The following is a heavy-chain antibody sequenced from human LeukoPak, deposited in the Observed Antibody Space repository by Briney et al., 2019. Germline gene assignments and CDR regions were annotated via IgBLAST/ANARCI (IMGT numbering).Heavy chain of an antibody. Sequence: SETLSLTCTVSGGSISRSGYYWSWIRQHPGKGLEWIGYIYYSGSTYYNPSLKSRVTISVDTSKNQFSLKLNSVTAADTAVYYCAKTPGITMIDKMGFYYFDYWGQGTLVTVSS. CDR1: GGSISRSGYY. J-gene: IGHJ4*02. CDR3: AKTPGITMIDKMGFYYFDY. V-gene: IGHV4-31*03. CDR2: IYYSGST. D-gene: IGHD3-22*01.